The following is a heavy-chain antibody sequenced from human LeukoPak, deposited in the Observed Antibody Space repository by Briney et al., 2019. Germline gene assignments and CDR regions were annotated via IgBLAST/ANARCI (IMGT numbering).Heavy chain of an antibody. CDR2: INPNGGDT. V-gene: IGHV1-2*06. CDR3: ARDYCSSTSCLFDY. CDR1: GYTFTGYH. D-gene: IGHD2-2*01. J-gene: IGHJ4*02. Sequence: GASVKVSCKASGYTFTGYHMHWVRQAPGQGLEWMGRINPNGGDTNYAQKFQGRVTMTRDTSISTAYMELNRLRSDDTAVYYCARDYCSSTSCLFDYWGQGTLVTVSS.